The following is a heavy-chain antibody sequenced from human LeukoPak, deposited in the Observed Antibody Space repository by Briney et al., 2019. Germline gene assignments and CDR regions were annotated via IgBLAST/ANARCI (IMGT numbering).Heavy chain of an antibody. J-gene: IGHJ4*02. CDR3: ARRSGTYYFSDY. Sequence: GESLKISCKGSGYRFTNYWIEWVRQMPGKGLEWMGSIYPGDSDTRYSPSFQGQVTISVDKSISTAYVQWISLKASATAMYYCARRSGTYYFSDYWGQGTLVTVSS. V-gene: IGHV5-51*01. CDR1: GYRFTNYW. D-gene: IGHD1-26*01. CDR2: IYPGDSDT.